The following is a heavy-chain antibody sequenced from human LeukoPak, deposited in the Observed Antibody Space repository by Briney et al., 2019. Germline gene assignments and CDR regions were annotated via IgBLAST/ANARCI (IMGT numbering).Heavy chain of an antibody. J-gene: IGHJ6*02. V-gene: IGHV1-8*01. CDR2: MNPNSGNT. CDR3: AASGSGWYDGDYYYGMDV. Sequence: ASVKVSCKASGYTFTSYDINWVRQATGQGLEWMGWMNPNSGNTGYAQKFQGRVTMTRNTSISTAYMELSSLRPEDTAVYYCAASGSGWYDGDYYYGMDVWGQGTTVTVSS. D-gene: IGHD6-19*01. CDR1: GYTFTSYD.